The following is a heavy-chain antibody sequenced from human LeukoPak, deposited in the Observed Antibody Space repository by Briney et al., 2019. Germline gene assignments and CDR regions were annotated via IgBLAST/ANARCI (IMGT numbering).Heavy chain of an antibody. J-gene: IGHJ6*02. CDR1: GYTFTSYD. D-gene: IGHD3-22*01. CDR3: ARDLSYYDSSGYLYDGMDV. V-gene: IGHV1-8*01. Sequence: GPSVKVSCKASGYTFTSYDINWVRQATGQGLEWMGWMNPNSGNTGYAQKFQGRVTMTRNTSISTAYMELSSLRSEDTAVYYCARDLSYYDSSGYLYDGMDVWGQGTTVTVSS. CDR2: MNPNSGNT.